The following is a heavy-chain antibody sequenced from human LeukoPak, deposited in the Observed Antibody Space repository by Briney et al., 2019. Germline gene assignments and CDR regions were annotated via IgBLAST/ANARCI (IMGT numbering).Heavy chain of an antibody. CDR2: INPNSGGT. V-gene: IGHV1-2*02. CDR3: ARSSVAGFGPTNWFDP. Sequence: GASVKVSCKASGYTFTAYYMHWLRQALGQGLKWMGWINPNSGGTNYAQKFQGRVTMTRDTSISTAYMELSRLRSDDTAVYYCARSSVAGFGPTNWFDPWGQGTLVTVSS. CDR1: GYTFTAYY. J-gene: IGHJ5*02. D-gene: IGHD6-19*01.